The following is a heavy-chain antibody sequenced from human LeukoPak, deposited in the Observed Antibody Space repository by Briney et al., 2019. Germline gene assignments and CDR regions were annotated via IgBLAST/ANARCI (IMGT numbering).Heavy chain of an antibody. CDR3: ARERRGGLDY. D-gene: IGHD3-10*01. V-gene: IGHV4-34*01. CDR2: INHSGST. Sequence: TETLSLTCAVYGGSFSGYYWSWIRQPPGKGLEWIGEINHSGSTNYNPSLKSRVTISVDTSKNQFSLKLSSVTAADTAVYYCARERRGGLDYWGQGTLVTVSS. CDR1: GGSFSGYY. J-gene: IGHJ4*02.